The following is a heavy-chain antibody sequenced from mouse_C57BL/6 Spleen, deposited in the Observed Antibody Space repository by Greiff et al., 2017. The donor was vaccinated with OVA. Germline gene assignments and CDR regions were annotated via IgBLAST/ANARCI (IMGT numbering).Heavy chain of an antibody. CDR3: ARNLEGFAY. Sequence: QVQLKESGPGLVQPSQSLSITCTVSGFSLTSYGVHWVRQSPGKGLEWLGVIWSGGSTAYNAAFISRLSISKDNSKSQVFFRMNSLQADDTAIYYCARNLEGFAYWGQGTLVTVSA. J-gene: IGHJ3*01. CDR2: IWSGGST. V-gene: IGHV2-2*01. CDR1: GFSLTSYG.